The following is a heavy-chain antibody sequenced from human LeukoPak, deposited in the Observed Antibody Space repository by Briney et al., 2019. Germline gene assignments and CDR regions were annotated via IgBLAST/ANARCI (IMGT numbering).Heavy chain of an antibody. CDR1: GFTFSSYG. CDR3: AKDLVSGYPPYYYYYMDV. J-gene: IGHJ6*03. CDR2: IRYDGSNK. D-gene: IGHD3-3*01. V-gene: IGHV3-30*02. Sequence: GGSLRLSCAASGFTFSSYGMHWVRQAPGKGLEWVAFIRYDGSNKYYADSVKGRFTISRDNSKNTLYLQMNSLRAEDTAVYYCAKDLVSGYPPYYYYYMDVWGKGTTVTISS.